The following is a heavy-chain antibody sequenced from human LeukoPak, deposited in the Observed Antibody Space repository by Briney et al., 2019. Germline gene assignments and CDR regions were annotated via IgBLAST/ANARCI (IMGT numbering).Heavy chain of an antibody. V-gene: IGHV3-20*04. Sequence: PGGSLRLSCAASGFTFDDYGMSWVRQAPGKGLEWVSGINWNGGSTGYADSVKGRFTISRDNAKNSLYLQMNSLRAEDTAVFYCAKDRYTYGPGTFDIWGQGTMVTVSS. CDR1: GFTFDDYG. CDR3: AKDRYTYGPGTFDI. CDR2: INWNGGST. J-gene: IGHJ3*02. D-gene: IGHD5-18*01.